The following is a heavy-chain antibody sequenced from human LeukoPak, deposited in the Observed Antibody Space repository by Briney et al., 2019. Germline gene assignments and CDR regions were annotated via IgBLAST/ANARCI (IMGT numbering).Heavy chain of an antibody. Sequence: GGSLRLSCAASGFTFSSYSMNWVRQAPGKGLEWVSSISSSSSYIYYADSVKGRFTISRDSAKNSLYLQMNSLRAEDTAVYYCARATTPQYCSSTSCRLYFDYWGQGTLVTVSS. J-gene: IGHJ4*02. CDR3: ARATTPQYCSSTSCRLYFDY. CDR1: GFTFSSYS. D-gene: IGHD2-2*01. CDR2: ISSSSSYI. V-gene: IGHV3-21*01.